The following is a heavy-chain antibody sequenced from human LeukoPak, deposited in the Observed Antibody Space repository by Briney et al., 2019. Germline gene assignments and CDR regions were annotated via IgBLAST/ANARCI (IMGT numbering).Heavy chain of an antibody. D-gene: IGHD4-11*01. CDR1: GYTFTSYD. CDR2: MNPNSGNT. CDR3: ARGHVRATVTPRVWFDP. V-gene: IGHV1-8*03. Sequence: ASVKVSCKASGYTFTSYDINWVRQATGQGLEWMGWMNPNSGNTGYAQKFQGRVTITRSTSISTAYMELSSLRSEDTAVYYCARGHVRATVTPRVWFDPWGQGTLVTVSS. J-gene: IGHJ5*02.